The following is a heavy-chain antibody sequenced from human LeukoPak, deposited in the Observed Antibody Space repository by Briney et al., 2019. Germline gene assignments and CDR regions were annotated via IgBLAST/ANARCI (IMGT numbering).Heavy chain of an antibody. CDR1: GGSISSYY. J-gene: IGHJ4*02. V-gene: IGHV4-59*01. D-gene: IGHD6-19*01. Sequence: SETLSLTCTVSGGSISSYYWSWIRQPPGKGLEWIGYIYYSGSTNYNPSLKSRVTISVDTSKNQFSLKLSSVTAADTAVYYCARGSLYSSGRKQGDYWGQGTLVTVSS. CDR2: IYYSGST. CDR3: ARGSLYSSGRKQGDY.